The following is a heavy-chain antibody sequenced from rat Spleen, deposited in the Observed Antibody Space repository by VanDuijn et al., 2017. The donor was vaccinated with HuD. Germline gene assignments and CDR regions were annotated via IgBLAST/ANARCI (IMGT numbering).Heavy chain of an antibody. Sequence: EVQLVESGGGLVQPGRSLKLSCVASGFTFNNYWMTWIRQAPGKGLEWVASISPTGGSTHYRDSVKGRFTISRDNAESTLYLQMDSLRSEDTATYYCTTDPRVAAVMDAWGQGASVTVSS. V-gene: IGHV5-31*01. CDR3: TTDPRVAAVMDA. CDR2: ISPTGGST. D-gene: IGHD1-2*01. CDR1: GFTFNNYW. J-gene: IGHJ4*01.